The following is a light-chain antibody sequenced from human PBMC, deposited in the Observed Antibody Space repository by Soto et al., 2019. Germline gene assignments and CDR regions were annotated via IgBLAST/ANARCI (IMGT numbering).Light chain of an antibody. CDR3: QQYGSSGT. V-gene: IGKV3-20*01. CDR2: GAF. Sequence: EIVMTQSPATLSVSPGERATLSCRASQSVSSNLAWYQQKPGQAPRLLIYGAFSRATGIPDRFSGSGSGTDFTLTISRLEPEDFAVYYCQQYGSSGTFGQGTKVDI. CDR1: QSVSSN. J-gene: IGKJ1*01.